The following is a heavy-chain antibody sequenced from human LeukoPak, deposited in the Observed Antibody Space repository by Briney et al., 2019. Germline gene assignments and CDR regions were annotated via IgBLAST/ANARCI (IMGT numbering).Heavy chain of an antibody. J-gene: IGHJ4*02. CDR3: AREYCIGGSCYLDY. Sequence: GALRLFCAASGFTVSSNYMSWVRQAPGKGLEWVSVIYSGGSTYYADSVKGRFTISRDNSKNTLYLQMNSLRAEDTAVYYCAREYCIGGSCYLDYWGQGTLVTVSS. V-gene: IGHV3-66*02. CDR1: GFTVSSNY. CDR2: IYSGGST. D-gene: IGHD2-15*01.